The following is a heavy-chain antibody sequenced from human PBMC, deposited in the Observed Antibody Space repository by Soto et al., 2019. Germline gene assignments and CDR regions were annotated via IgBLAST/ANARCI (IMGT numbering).Heavy chain of an antibody. D-gene: IGHD1-26*01. CDR3: ARGEGATDY. CDR1: GFTFSSYA. J-gene: IGHJ4*02. CDR2: ISYDGSNK. Sequence: QVQLVESGGGVVQPGRSLRLSCAASGFTFSSYAMHWVRQAPGKGLEWVAVISYDGSNKYYADSVKGRFTISRDNSKHTLYLQMNSLRAEDTAVYYCARGEGATDYWGQGTLVTVSS. V-gene: IGHV3-30-3*01.